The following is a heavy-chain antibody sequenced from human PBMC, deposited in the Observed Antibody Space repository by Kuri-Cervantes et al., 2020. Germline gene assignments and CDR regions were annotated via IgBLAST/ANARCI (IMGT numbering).Heavy chain of an antibody. CDR1: GFTFDDYA. CDR3: AKASSGSNPRVCYFDY. CDR2: ISWNSGSI. Sequence: GGSLRLSCAASGFTFDDYAMHWVRQAPGKGLEWVSGISWNSGSIGYADSVKGRFTISRDNAKNSLYLQMNSLRAEDTALYYCAKASSGSNPRVCYFDYWGQGTLVTVSS. J-gene: IGHJ4*02. D-gene: IGHD3-22*01. V-gene: IGHV3-9*01.